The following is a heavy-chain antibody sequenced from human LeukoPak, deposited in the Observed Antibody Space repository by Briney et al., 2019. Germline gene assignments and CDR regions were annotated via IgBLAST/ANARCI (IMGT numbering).Heavy chain of an antibody. D-gene: IGHD6-19*01. Sequence: NTSETLSLTCAVSNGSFTGYYWNCIRQSPGKGLEWIGEINESGKTNYNESLKSRVSISLDRPRNHFSLRLSAVTSADTAVYFCARVGWRVLDYWGQGILVSVSS. CDR3: ARVGWRVLDY. CDR2: INESGKT. CDR1: NGSFTGYY. V-gene: IGHV4-34*01. J-gene: IGHJ4*02.